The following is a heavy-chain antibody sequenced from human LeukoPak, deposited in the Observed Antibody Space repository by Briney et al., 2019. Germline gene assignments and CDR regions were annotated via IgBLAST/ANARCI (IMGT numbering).Heavy chain of an antibody. CDR2: INSDGSST. J-gene: IGHJ4*01. CDR1: GLTLSSDW. V-gene: IGHV3-74*01. CDR3: PQSHPSGFDY. Sequence: GGSLRLSCAASGLTLSSDWMHWVRQAPGKGLVWVSRINSDGSSTSYADSVKGRFTISRENAKNTLFLQMNSLRADDTALYYSPQSHPSGFDYWGPGTLVTVSS.